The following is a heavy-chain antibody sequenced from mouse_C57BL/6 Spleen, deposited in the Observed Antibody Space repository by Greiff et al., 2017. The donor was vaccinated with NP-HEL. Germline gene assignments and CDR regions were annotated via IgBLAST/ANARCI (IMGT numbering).Heavy chain of an antibody. CDR1: GYTFTDYY. J-gene: IGHJ2*01. CDR3: ARDITTVVEGY. Sequence: EVQLQQSGPVLVKPGASVKMSCKASGYTFTDYYMNWVKQSHGKSLEWIGVINPYNGGTSYNQKFKGKATLTVDKSSSTAYMELNSLTSEDSAVYYCARDITTVVEGYWGQGTTLTVSS. D-gene: IGHD1-1*01. V-gene: IGHV1-19*01. CDR2: INPYNGGT.